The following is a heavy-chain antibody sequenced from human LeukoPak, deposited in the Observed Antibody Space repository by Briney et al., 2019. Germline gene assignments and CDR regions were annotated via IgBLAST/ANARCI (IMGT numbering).Heavy chain of an antibody. CDR1: GGSIRSYY. D-gene: IGHD2-21*02. V-gene: IGHV4-59*01. Sequence: SETLSLTCTVSGGSIRSYYWSWIRQPPGKGLEWIGYIYYSGSINYNPSLKSRVTISVDTSKNQFSLKLSSVTAADTAVYYCARVGIVVVTAIYWYFDLWGRGTLVTVSS. J-gene: IGHJ2*01. CDR2: IYYSGSI. CDR3: ARVGIVVVTAIYWYFDL.